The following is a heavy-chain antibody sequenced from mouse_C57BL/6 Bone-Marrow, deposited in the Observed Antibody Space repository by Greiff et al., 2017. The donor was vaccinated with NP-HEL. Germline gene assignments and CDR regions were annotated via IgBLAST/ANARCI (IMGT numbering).Heavy chain of an antibody. CDR3: ARDRDYYGTYWYFDV. CDR2: ISDGGSYT. D-gene: IGHD1-1*01. CDR1: GFTFSSYA. Sequence: EVQVVESGGGLVKPGGSLKLSCAASGFTFSSYAMSWVRQTPEKRLEWVATISDGGSYTYYPDNVKGRFTISRDNAKNNLYLQMSHLKSEDTAMYYCARDRDYYGTYWYFDVWGTGTTVTVSS. V-gene: IGHV5-4*01. J-gene: IGHJ1*03.